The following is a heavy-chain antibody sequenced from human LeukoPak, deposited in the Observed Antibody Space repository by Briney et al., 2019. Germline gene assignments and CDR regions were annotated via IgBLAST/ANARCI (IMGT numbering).Heavy chain of an antibody. CDR2: ISSSGSAV. D-gene: IGHD3-10*01. V-gene: IGHV3-48*03. Sequence: GGSLRLSCAASGFTFSSYEMNWVRQAPGKGLEWVSYISSSGSAVHYADSVKGRFTISRDNAKNSLYLQMNSLRAEDTAVYYCARDAYGSGVPTIDYWGQGTLVTVSS. CDR1: GFTFSSYE. CDR3: ARDAYGSGVPTIDY. J-gene: IGHJ4*02.